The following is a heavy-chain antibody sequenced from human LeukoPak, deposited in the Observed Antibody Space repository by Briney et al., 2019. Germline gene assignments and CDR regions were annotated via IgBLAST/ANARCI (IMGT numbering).Heavy chain of an antibody. CDR1: GGSFSGYY. J-gene: IGHJ4*02. CDR2: INHSGST. Sequence: PSETLSLTCAVYGGSFSGYYWSWIGQPPGKGLEWIGEINHSGSTNYNPSLKSRVTISVDTSKNQFSLKLSSVTAADTAVYYCARLIVGARSYDYWGQGTLVTVSS. D-gene: IGHD1-26*01. V-gene: IGHV4-34*01. CDR3: ARLIVGARSYDY.